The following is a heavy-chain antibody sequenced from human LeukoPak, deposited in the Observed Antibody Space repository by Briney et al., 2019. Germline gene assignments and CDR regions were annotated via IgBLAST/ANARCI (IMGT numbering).Heavy chain of an antibody. Sequence: ASVKVSCKTSGYTFTGSYLHWVRQVPGQGLEWMGWTNPSTGGTKSAQQFEGRVTMTRDTSNTTGDLELRSLRLDDTATYYCARGGAFCSITTCHEFDHWGQGTLVIVSS. D-gene: IGHD2-2*01. CDR2: TNPSTGGT. CDR1: GYTFTGSY. CDR3: ARGGAFCSITTCHEFDH. J-gene: IGHJ4*02. V-gene: IGHV1-2*02.